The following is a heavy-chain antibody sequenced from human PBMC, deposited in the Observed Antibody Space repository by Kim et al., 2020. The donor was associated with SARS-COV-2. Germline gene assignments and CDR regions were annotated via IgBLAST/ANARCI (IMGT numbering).Heavy chain of an antibody. J-gene: IGHJ5*02. V-gene: IGHV3-11*04. D-gene: IGHD3-10*01. CDR3: AREASVFRFFTMVRGVFNWFAP. CDR2: ISSSGSTI. Sequence: GGSLRLSCAASGFTFSDYYMSWIRQAPGKGLEGVSYISSSGSTIYYADSVKGRFTISRDNAKNSLYLQMNSLRAEDTAVYYCAREASVFRFFTMVRGVFNWFAPGGQGTLLTVSS. CDR1: GFTFSDYY.